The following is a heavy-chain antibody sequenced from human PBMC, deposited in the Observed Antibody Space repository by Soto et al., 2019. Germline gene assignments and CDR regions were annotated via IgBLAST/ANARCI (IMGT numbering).Heavy chain of an antibody. V-gene: IGHV3-30-3*01. CDR3: ARDRGSCSGGSCYSYYYYGMDV. Sequence: QVQLVESGGGVVQPGRSLRLSCAASGFTFSSYAMHWVRQAPGKGLEWVAVISYDGSNKYYADSVKGRFTISRDNSKNTLYLQMNSLRAEDTAVYYCARDRGSCSGGSCYSYYYYGMDVWGQGTTVTVSS. D-gene: IGHD2-15*01. J-gene: IGHJ6*02. CDR2: ISYDGSNK. CDR1: GFTFSSYA.